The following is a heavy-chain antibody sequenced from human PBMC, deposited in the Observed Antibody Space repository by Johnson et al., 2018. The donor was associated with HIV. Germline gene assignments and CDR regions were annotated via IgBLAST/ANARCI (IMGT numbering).Heavy chain of an antibody. J-gene: IGHJ3*02. CDR3: AKDLQQPQRGEHALAQDAFDI. V-gene: IGHV3-23*04. CDR2: ISGSGGST. D-gene: IGHD6-13*01. CDR1: GFTVSSNY. Sequence: VQLVESGGGVVQPGRSLRLSCAASGFTVSSNYMSWVRQAPGKGLEWVSVISGSGGSTYYADSVKGRFTLSSNNSKNTLYLQMNSLRAEDTAVYYCAKDLQQPQRGEHALAQDAFDIWGQGTMVTVSS.